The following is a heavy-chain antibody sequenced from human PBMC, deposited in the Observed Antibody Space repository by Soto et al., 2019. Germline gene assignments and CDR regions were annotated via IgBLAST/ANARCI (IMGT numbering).Heavy chain of an antibody. J-gene: IGHJ4*02. Sequence: QVQLVESGGGVVQPGRSLRLSCAASGFTYGMHWVRQAPGKGLEWVAVTWYDGSNKYYADSVKGRFTISRDNSKNTLYLQRNSLRAEDTAVYYCALGGGGAIRRSYFDYWGQGTLVTVSS. CDR3: ALGGGGAIRRSYFDY. V-gene: IGHV3-33*01. CDR1: GFTYG. CDR2: TWYDGSNK. D-gene: IGHD3-16*01.